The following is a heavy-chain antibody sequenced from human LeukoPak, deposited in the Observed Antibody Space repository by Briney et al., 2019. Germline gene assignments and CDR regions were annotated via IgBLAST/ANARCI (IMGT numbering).Heavy chain of an antibody. D-gene: IGHD6-19*01. CDR2: IYYSGST. V-gene: IGHV4-31*03. CDR3: AVAVAGVAGWFDP. CDR1: GGSISSGGYY. J-gene: IGHJ5*02. Sequence: SETLSLTCTVSGGSISSGGYYWSWIRQHPGKGLEWIGYIYYSGSTYYNPSLKSRVTISVDTSKNQFSLKLSSVTAADTAVYYCAVAVAGVAGWFDPWGQGTPVTVSS.